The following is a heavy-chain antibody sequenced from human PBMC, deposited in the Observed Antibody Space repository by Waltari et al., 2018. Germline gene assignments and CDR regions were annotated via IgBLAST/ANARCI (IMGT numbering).Heavy chain of an antibody. CDR3: AKGQLVPDY. D-gene: IGHD6-6*01. J-gene: IGHJ4*02. CDR1: GFTFSSYW. V-gene: IGHV3-7*01. Sequence: EVQLVESGGGLVQPGGSLRLSCAASGFTFSSYWMSWVRQAPGKGLEGVANIKQDGSEIYYVDSVKGRFTISRDNAKNSLYLQMNSLRAEDTAVYYCAKGQLVPDYWGQGTLVTVSS. CDR2: IKQDGSEI.